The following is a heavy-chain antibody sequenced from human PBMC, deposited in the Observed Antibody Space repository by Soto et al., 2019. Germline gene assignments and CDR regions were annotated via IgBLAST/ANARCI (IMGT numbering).Heavy chain of an antibody. V-gene: IGHV3-23*01. CDR2: ISGSGGST. CDR1: GFTFSSYA. Sequence: GGSLRLSCAASGFTFSSYAMSWVRQAPGKGLEWVSAISGSGGSTYYADSVKGRFTISRDNSKNTLYLQMNSLRAEGTAVYYCAKYVYPGFWSGYGPFDYWGQGSLVTVSS. CDR3: AKYVYPGFWSGYGPFDY. D-gene: IGHD3-3*01. J-gene: IGHJ4*02.